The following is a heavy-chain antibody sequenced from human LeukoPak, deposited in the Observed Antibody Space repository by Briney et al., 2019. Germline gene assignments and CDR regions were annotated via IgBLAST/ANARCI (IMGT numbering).Heavy chain of an antibody. CDR1: GYSISSGYY. CDR3: ARAGASSSGWPFDY. J-gene: IGHJ4*02. Sequence: PSETLSLTCTASGYSISSGYYWGWIRQPPGKGLEWIGNIYHDGSTYYNPSLKSRVTISVDTSKNQFSLKLTSVTAADTAVYYCARAGASSSGWPFDYWGQGTLVTVSS. D-gene: IGHD6-19*01. V-gene: IGHV4-38-2*02. CDR2: IYHDGST.